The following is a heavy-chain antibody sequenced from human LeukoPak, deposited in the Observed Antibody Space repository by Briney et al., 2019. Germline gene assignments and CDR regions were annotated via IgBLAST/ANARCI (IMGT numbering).Heavy chain of an antibody. Sequence: ASVKVSCKASGYTFTGYYMHWVRQAPGQGLEWMGWINPNSGGTNYAQKFQGRVTMTRDTSISTAYMELSRLRSDDTAVYCCARVRPYDILTLLYWGQGTLVTVSS. V-gene: IGHV1-2*02. J-gene: IGHJ4*02. CDR3: ARVRPYDILTLLY. D-gene: IGHD3-9*01. CDR2: INPNSGGT. CDR1: GYTFTGYY.